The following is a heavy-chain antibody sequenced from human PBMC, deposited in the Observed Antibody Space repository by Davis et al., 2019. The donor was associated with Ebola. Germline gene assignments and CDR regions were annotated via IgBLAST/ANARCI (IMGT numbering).Heavy chain of an antibody. J-gene: IGHJ4*02. CDR3: ATTQWLREFDN. D-gene: IGHD6-19*01. V-gene: IGHV3-53*05. CDR2: IYDRST. CDR1: EFTVSSNY. Sequence: GESLKISCAASEFTVSSNYTAWVRQAPGKGLAWVSVIYDRSTAYADSVRGRFTISRDKSNNSLYLDMNSLRVDDTAVYYCATTQWLREFDNWGQGTLVTVSS.